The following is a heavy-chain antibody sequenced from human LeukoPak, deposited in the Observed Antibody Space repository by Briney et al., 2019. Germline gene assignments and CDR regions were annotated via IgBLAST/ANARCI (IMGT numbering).Heavy chain of an antibody. J-gene: IGHJ4*02. CDR1: GYTFSSYD. Sequence: PGGSLRLSCAASGYTFSSYDMHGVRQAPGKGGEGGAGISYDGSNKYYADSVKGRFTIYRDNSKNTLYLKMNSLRSEDTAVYYCARDADSSSWYSGYFDYWGQGTLVTVSS. D-gene: IGHD6-13*01. CDR3: ARDADSSSWYSGYFDY. V-gene: IGHV3-30*04. CDR2: ISYDGSNK.